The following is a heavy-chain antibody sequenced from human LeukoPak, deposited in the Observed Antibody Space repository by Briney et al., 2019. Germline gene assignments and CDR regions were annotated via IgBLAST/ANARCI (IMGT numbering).Heavy chain of an antibody. J-gene: IGHJ4*02. CDR1: GGSISSSSYY. CDR2: IYYSGST. Sequence: SETLSLTCTVSGGSISSSSYYWGWIRQPPGKGLEWIGSIYYSGSTYYNPSLKSRVTISVDTSKNQFSLKLRSVTAADTAVYYCTRVGDYYDRSCYTFDYWGQGTLVTVSS. V-gene: IGHV4-39*07. D-gene: IGHD3-22*01. CDR3: TRVGDYYDRSCYTFDY.